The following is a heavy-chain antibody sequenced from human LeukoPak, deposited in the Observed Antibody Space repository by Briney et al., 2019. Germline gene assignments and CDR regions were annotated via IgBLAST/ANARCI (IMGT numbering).Heavy chain of an antibody. Sequence: ASVKVSCKASGGTFSSYAISWVRQAPGQGLEWMGGNIPIFDTANYAQKFQGRVTITADESTSTAHMELSSLRSEDTAVYYCARSGTWGRWLQPEDYFDYWGQGALVTVSS. CDR3: ARSGTWGRWLQPEDYFDY. D-gene: IGHD5-24*01. V-gene: IGHV1-69*13. CDR1: GGTFSSYA. CDR2: NIPIFDTA. J-gene: IGHJ4*02.